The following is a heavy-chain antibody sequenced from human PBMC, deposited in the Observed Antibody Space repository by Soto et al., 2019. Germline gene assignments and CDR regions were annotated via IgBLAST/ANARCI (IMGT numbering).Heavy chain of an antibody. J-gene: IGHJ4*02. CDR2: IKQEGSET. D-gene: IGHD3-22*01. Sequence: GGSMRRSCAVSGFTFSSNWMSWVRQAPGKGLEWVENIKQEGSETYYVDSVKGRFTISRDNAKNSLYLQMNSLRAEDTAVYYCARDYYDSSGYYYEDYFDYWGQGTLVTVSS. CDR1: GFTFSSNW. CDR3: ARDYYDSSGYYYEDYFDY. V-gene: IGHV3-7*03.